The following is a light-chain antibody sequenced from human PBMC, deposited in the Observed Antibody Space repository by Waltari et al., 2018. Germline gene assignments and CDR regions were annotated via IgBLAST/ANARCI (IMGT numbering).Light chain of an antibody. CDR2: SNN. CDR1: SSTSGSNT. CDR3: AAWDDSVNGVV. V-gene: IGLV1-44*01. Sequence: QRVTISCSGSSSTSGSNTVNWYQQLPGTAPKLLIYSNNQRPSGVPDRFSASKSGTSASLAISGLQSDDEADYYCAAWDDSVNGVVFGGGTKLTVL. J-gene: IGLJ2*01.